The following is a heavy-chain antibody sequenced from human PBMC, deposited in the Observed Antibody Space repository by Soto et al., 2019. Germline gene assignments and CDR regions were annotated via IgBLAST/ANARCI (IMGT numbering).Heavy chain of an antibody. Sequence: ASVNVSCKASGYTFTSYYMHWVRQAPGQGLEWMGIINPSGGSTSYAQKFQGRVTMTRDTSTSTVYMELSSLRSEDTAVYYCAREYSAYDSSGYQGYWGQGTLVTSPQ. CDR3: AREYSAYDSSGYQGY. D-gene: IGHD3-22*01. CDR2: INPSGGST. V-gene: IGHV1-46*03. J-gene: IGHJ4*02. CDR1: GYTFTSYY.